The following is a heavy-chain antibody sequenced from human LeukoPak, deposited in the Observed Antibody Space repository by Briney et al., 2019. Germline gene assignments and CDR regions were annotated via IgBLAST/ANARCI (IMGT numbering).Heavy chain of an antibody. D-gene: IGHD3-16*02. CDR1: GYTFTGYY. V-gene: IGHV1-69*13. CDR2: IIPIFGTA. J-gene: IGHJ3*02. Sequence: ASVKVSCKASGYTFTGYYMHWVRQAPGQGLEWMGGIIPIFGTANYAQKFQGRVTITADESTSTAYMELSSLRSEDTAVYYCARDLNTYYVWGSYPPHAFDIWGQGTMVTVSS. CDR3: ARDLNTYYVWGSYPPHAFDI.